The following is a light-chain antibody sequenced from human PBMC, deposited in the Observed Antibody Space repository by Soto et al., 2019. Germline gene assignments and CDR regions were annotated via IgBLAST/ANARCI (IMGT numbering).Light chain of an antibody. CDR3: QQCRNWPLT. Sequence: EIVMTQSPATLSVSPGEGATLSCKVSQTVYNNLAWYQQRPGQPPRLLIYDASTRATGISARFSGSGYGTEFTLTISSLQSEDVAVYFCQQCRNWPLTFGGGTKVEIK. J-gene: IGKJ4*01. CDR2: DAS. CDR1: QTVYNN. V-gene: IGKV3-15*01.